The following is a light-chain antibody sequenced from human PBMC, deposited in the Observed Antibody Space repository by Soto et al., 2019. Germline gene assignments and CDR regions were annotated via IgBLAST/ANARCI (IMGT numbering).Light chain of an antibody. J-gene: IGKJ3*01. CDR2: GAS. CDR1: QSVSSSF. CDR3: HQDGTSPFT. V-gene: IGKV3-20*01. Sequence: EIVLTQSPGTLSLSPGERATLSCRASQSVSSSFLAWYQQKPGKAPRPLIYGASSRATGIPDRFSGGGSGTDFTLTISRLEPEDFAVFYCHQDGTSPFTFGPGTRVDIK.